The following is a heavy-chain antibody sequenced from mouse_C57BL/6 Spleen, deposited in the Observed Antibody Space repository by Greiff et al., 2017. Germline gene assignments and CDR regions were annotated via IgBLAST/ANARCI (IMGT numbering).Heavy chain of an antibody. D-gene: IGHD1-1*01. CDR3: AREGTTVVAYYYAMDY. CDR1: GYTFTSYW. J-gene: IGHJ4*01. V-gene: IGHV1-53*01. CDR2: INPSNGGT. Sequence: QVQLQQPGTELVKPGASVKLSCKASGYTFTSYWMHWVKQRPGQGLEWIGNINPSNGGTNYNEKFKSKATLTVDKSSSTAYMQLSSLTSEDSAVYYCAREGTTVVAYYYAMDYWGQGTSVTVSS.